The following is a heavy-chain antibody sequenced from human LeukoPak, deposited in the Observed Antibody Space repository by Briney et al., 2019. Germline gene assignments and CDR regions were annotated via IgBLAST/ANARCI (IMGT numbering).Heavy chain of an antibody. V-gene: IGHV2-5*01. D-gene: IGHD6-13*01. CDR2: IYWNDDK. CDR1: GGSISSYYW. Sequence: TLSLTCTVSGGSISSYYWSWIRQPPGKALEWLALIYWNDDKRYSPSLKSRLTITKDTSKNQVVLTMTNMDPVDTATYYCARWYSSSCCPGDYWGQGTLVTVSS. CDR3: ARWYSSSCCPGDY. J-gene: IGHJ4*02.